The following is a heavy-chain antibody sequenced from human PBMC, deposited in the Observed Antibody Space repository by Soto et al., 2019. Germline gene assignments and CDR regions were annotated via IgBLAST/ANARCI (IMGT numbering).Heavy chain of an antibody. Sequence: GGSLRLSCAASGFTFGSYWMSWVRQAPGKGLEWGANIKQDGSEKYYVDSVKGRFTISRDNAKNSLYLQMNSLRAEDTAVYYCARDPYYDNFDYWGQGTLVTSPQ. J-gene: IGHJ4*02. D-gene: IGHD3-9*01. CDR3: ARDPYYDNFDY. CDR2: IKQDGSEK. CDR1: GFTFGSYW. V-gene: IGHV3-7*05.